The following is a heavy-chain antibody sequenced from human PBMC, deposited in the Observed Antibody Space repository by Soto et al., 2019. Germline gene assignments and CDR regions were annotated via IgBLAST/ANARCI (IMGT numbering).Heavy chain of an antibody. V-gene: IGHV3-48*01. Sequence: EVQLVESGGGLVQPGGSLRLSCAASGFTFSSYSMNWVRQAPGKGLEWVSYISSSSSTIYYADSVKGPFTISRDNAKNSLYLQMNSLRAEDTAVYYCAREDSSSWLNWFDPWGQGTLVTVSS. D-gene: IGHD6-13*01. CDR2: ISSSSSTI. CDR3: AREDSSSWLNWFDP. CDR1: GFTFSSYS. J-gene: IGHJ5*02.